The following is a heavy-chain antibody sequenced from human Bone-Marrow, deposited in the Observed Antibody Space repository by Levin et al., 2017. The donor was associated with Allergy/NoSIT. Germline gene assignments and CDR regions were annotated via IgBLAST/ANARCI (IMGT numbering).Heavy chain of an antibody. CDR1: GLTFSTHW. Sequence: PGGSLRLSCAASGLTFSTHWMHWVRQAPGKGLEWVSYIEIDGRSTNFADSVKGRFTISRDDAKNTLYLQMDSLRVEDTAVYFCASGCIGAVCYGAYWGQGALVTVSS. CDR3: ASGCIGAVCYGAY. V-gene: IGHV3-74*01. CDR2: IEIDGRST. D-gene: IGHD2-8*02. J-gene: IGHJ4*02.